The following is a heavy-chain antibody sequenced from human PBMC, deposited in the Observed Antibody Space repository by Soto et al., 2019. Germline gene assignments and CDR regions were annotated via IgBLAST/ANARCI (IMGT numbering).Heavy chain of an antibody. D-gene: IGHD3-22*01. Sequence: QVQLQESGPGLVKPSETLSLTCTVSGGHISTYYWSWIRQPPGKGLEWIGYIYYTGRTNFNPSLKSRVTTLVDTSKNKFSLNLSSVSAADTAIYYCARGESSGSYDYWGQGALVAVSP. CDR2: IYYTGRT. CDR3: ARGESSGSYDY. CDR1: GGHISTYY. V-gene: IGHV4-59*01. J-gene: IGHJ4*02.